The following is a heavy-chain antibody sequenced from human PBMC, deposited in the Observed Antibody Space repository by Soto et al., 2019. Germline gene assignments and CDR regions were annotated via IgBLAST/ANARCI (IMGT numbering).Heavy chain of an antibody. J-gene: IGHJ5*02. Sequence: ASVKVSCKASGYTFTSYGISWVRQAPGQGLEWMGWISAYNGNTNYAQKLQGRVTMTTDTSTGTAYMELRSLRSDDTAVYYCARDSSPSIVVVPAATRWFDPWGQGTLVTVSS. CDR1: GYTFTSYG. CDR3: ARDSSPSIVVVPAATRWFDP. V-gene: IGHV1-18*01. CDR2: ISAYNGNT. D-gene: IGHD2-2*01.